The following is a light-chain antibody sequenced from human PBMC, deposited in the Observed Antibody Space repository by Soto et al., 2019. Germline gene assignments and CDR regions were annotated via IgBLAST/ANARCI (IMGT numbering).Light chain of an antibody. Sequence: EIVVTQSPGTLSLSPGERATLSCRASQSISSSYLAWYQQKPGQAPRLLIYGASSRATGIPDRFSGSGSGTDFTLTISRLEPEDFAVYYCQQYGTSPRAFGPGTKVDIQ. CDR2: GAS. V-gene: IGKV3-20*01. J-gene: IGKJ3*01. CDR1: QSISSSY. CDR3: QQYGTSPRA.